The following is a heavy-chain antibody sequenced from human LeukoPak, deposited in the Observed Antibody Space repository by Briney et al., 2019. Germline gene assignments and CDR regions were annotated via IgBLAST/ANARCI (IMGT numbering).Heavy chain of an antibody. CDR3: AKSDTKPGYFDY. CDR1: GFTFSSYA. Sequence: PGGSLRLSCAASGFTFSSYAMSWARQAPGKGLEWVSAISGSGGSTYYADSVKGRFTISRDNSKNTLYLQMNSLRAEDTAVYYCAKSDTKPGYFDYWGQGTLVTVSS. V-gene: IGHV3-23*01. J-gene: IGHJ4*02. CDR2: ISGSGGST.